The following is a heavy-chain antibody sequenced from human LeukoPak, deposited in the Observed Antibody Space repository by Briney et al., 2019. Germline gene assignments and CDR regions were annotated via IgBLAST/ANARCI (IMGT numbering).Heavy chain of an antibody. Sequence: GGSLRLSCAASGFTFSSYGMHWVRQAPGKGLEWVAVISYDGSNKYYADSVKGRFTISRDNSKNTLYLQMNSLRAEDTAVYYCAKDWGYSGYKFYYWGQGTLVTVSS. J-gene: IGHJ4*02. D-gene: IGHD5-12*01. CDR3: AKDWGYSGYKFYY. V-gene: IGHV3-30*18. CDR1: GFTFSSYG. CDR2: ISYDGSNK.